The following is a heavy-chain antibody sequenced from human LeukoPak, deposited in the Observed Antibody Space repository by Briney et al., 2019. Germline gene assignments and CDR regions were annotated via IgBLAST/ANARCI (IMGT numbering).Heavy chain of an antibody. V-gene: IGHV4-38-2*02. J-gene: IGHJ3*02. CDR3: ARDRGYYDTSGYYGDAFDI. D-gene: IGHD3-22*01. CDR1: GYSISSGYY. CDR2: IYHSGSA. Sequence: SETLSLTCTVSGYSISSGYYWGWIRQPPGKGLEWIGDIYHSGSAYYNPSLKSRVTLSVDTSKNQFSLNLTSVTAADTAVYYCARDRGYYDTSGYYGDAFDIWGQGTKVTVSS.